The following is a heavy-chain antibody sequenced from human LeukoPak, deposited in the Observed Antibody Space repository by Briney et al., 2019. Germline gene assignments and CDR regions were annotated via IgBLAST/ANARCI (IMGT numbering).Heavy chain of an antibody. Sequence: RPSETLSLTCTVSGGSISTSSYYWGWVRQPPGKGLEWIGNIFYSGSTYYSPSLKSRVTISVDTSKNQFSLKVTSVTAADTAVYYCARYYCSSTSCYTFQPYNWFDPWGQGTLVTVSS. V-gene: IGHV4-39*07. CDR1: GGSISTSSYY. CDR3: ARYYCSSTSCYTFQPYNWFDP. J-gene: IGHJ5*02. D-gene: IGHD2-2*02. CDR2: IFYSGST.